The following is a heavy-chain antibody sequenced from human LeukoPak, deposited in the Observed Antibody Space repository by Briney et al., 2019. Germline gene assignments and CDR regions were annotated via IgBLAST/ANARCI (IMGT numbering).Heavy chain of an antibody. V-gene: IGHV3-11*01. CDR1: GFTLSDYY. Sequence: GGSLRLSCAASGFTLSDYYMSWIRQAPGKGLEWVSYISSSGSTIDYADSVEGRFTISRDNAKNSLYLQMSSLRAEDTAVYYSARRRDFFDYWGQGTLVTAYS. CDR3: ARRRDFFDY. J-gene: IGHJ4*02. CDR2: ISSSGSTI.